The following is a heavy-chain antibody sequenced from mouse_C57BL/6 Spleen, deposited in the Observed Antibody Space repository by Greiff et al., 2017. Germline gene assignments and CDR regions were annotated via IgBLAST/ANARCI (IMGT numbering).Heavy chain of an antibody. CDR1: GYAFSSSW. V-gene: IGHV1-82*01. CDR2: IYPGDGDT. Sequence: QVQLQQSGPELVKPGASVKISCKASGYAFSSSWMNWVKQRPGKGLEWIGRIYPGDGDTNYNGKFKGKATLTAAKSSSTAYMQLSSLTSEDSAVYFCARGFYGSSYGAMDYWGQGTSVTVSS. D-gene: IGHD1-1*01. J-gene: IGHJ4*01. CDR3: ARGFYGSSYGAMDY.